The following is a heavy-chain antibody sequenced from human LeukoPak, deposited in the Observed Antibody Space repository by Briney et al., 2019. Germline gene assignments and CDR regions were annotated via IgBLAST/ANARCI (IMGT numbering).Heavy chain of an antibody. D-gene: IGHD1-7*01. J-gene: IGHJ4*02. CDR1: GYTFSAYY. V-gene: IGHV1-2*04. CDR2: INPNSGGT. CDR3: APRGLELDGFDY. Sequence: ASVKVSCKASGYTFSAYYIQWVRQAPGQGLEWMGWINPNSGGTNYAQKFQGWVTMTTDTSTSTAYMELRRLRSDDTAVYYCAPRGLELDGFDYWGQGTLVTVSS.